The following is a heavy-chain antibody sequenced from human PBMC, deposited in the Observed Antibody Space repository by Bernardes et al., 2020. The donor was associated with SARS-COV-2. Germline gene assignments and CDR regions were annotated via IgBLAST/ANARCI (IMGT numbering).Heavy chain of an antibody. CDR3: ANTEGGYFFDY. CDR2: ISGSGGST. CDR1: GFTFSSYA. D-gene: IGHD3-16*01. Sequence: GGSLRLSCAASGFTFSSYAMSWVRQAPGEGLEWVSTISGSGGSTYYADSVKGRFTISRDNSKNTLYLQMNSLRAEDTAVYYCANTEGGYFFDYWGQGTLVTVSS. J-gene: IGHJ4*02. V-gene: IGHV3-23*01.